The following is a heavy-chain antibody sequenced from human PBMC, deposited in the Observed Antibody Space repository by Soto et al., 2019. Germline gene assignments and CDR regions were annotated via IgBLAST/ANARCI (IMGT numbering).Heavy chain of an antibody. V-gene: IGHV3-48*02. CDR3: ARDAPRCSGGSCFDF. CDR2: SNSGSSTI. Sequence: EVQLVESGGGLVQPGGSLRLSCAASGFTFSSYSMNWVRQAPGKGLEWVSYSNSGSSTIYYADSVKGRFTISRDNAKNSLYLQMNSLRDEDTAVYYCARDAPRCSGGSCFDFWGQGTLVTVSS. D-gene: IGHD2-15*01. J-gene: IGHJ4*02. CDR1: GFTFSSYS.